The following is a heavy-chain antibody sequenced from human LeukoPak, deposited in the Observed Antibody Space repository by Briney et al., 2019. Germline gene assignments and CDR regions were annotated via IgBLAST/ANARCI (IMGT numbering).Heavy chain of an antibody. Sequence: GGSLRLSCAASGFTFSSYTMNWVRQAPGKGLEWVSYISSSSSTIYYADSVKGRFTISRDNAKNSLYLQMNSLRAEDTAVYYCARDRGIAPAAGNYWGQGTLVTVSS. CDR1: GFTFSSYT. CDR2: ISSSSSTI. V-gene: IGHV3-48*04. D-gene: IGHD6-13*01. J-gene: IGHJ4*02. CDR3: ARDRGIAPAAGNY.